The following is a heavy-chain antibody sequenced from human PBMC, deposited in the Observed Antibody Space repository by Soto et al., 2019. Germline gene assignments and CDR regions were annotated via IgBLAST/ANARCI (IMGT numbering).Heavy chain of an antibody. J-gene: IGHJ4*02. Sequence: SDPRSPTGTVSGVALTNYYWSWIRQPVGKGLEWIGHIPTSESTNYNPALTSRVTMSVDTSNNQFSLKLTSVTAADTAIYYCAVDYGGNSFDYWGQGTLVTVSS. V-gene: IGHV4-4*07. CDR2: IPTSEST. CDR3: AVDYGGNSFDY. D-gene: IGHD4-17*01. CDR1: GVALTNYY.